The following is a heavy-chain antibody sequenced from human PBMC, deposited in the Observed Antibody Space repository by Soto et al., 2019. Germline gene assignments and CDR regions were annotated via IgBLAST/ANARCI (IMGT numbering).Heavy chain of an antibody. Sequence: QVQLQESGPGLVKPSQTLSLTCTVSGGSISSGGYDWSWIRQHPGTGLEWIGYIYYSGSTYCNPSLKSRVTISVDTSKNQFSLKLSSVTAADTAVYYCARGPPLGYWGQGTLVTVSS. CDR3: ARGPPLGY. J-gene: IGHJ4*02. CDR1: GGSISSGGYD. CDR2: IYYSGST. V-gene: IGHV4-31*03.